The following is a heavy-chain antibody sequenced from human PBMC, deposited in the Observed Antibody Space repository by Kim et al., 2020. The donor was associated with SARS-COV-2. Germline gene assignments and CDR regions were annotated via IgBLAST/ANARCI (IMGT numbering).Heavy chain of an antibody. CDR3: TTGRYDFWSGYPSYYFDY. V-gene: IGHV3-15*01. CDR1: GFTFSNAW. Sequence: GGSLRLSCAASGFTFSNAWMSWVRQAPGKGLEWVGRIKSKTDGGTTDYAAPVKGRFTISRDDSKNTLYLQMNSLKTEDTAVYYCTTGRYDFWSGYPSYYFDYWGQGTLVTVSS. D-gene: IGHD3-3*01. J-gene: IGHJ4*02. CDR2: IKSKTDGGTT.